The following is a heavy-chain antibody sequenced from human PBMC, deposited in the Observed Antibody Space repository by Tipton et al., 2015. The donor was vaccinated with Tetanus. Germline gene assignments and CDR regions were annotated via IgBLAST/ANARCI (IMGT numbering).Heavy chain of an antibody. CDR1: GGSFSGYY. CDR3: ARELGYYGSGTYYGWFDP. D-gene: IGHD3-10*01. Sequence: TLSLTCAVYGGSFSGYYWSWIRQPPGKGLEWIGEINHSGSTNYNPSLKSRVTISVDTSKNQFSLKLSSVTAADTAVYYCARELGYYGSGTYYGWFDPWGQGTLVTVSS. V-gene: IGHV4-34*01. J-gene: IGHJ5*02. CDR2: INHSGST.